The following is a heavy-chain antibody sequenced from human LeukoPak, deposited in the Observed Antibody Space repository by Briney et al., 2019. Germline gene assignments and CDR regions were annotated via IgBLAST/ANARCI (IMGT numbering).Heavy chain of an antibody. V-gene: IGHV3-7*01. J-gene: IGHJ4*02. Sequence: GSLRLSCAASGFTFNIYSMSWVRQAPGKGREWVANIKKDGSEKYYVDSVKGRFTISRDNAKNSLYLQMNSLRAEDTAVYYCARDQWYSSSDFWGQGTLVTVPS. CDR3: ARDQWYSSSDF. CDR1: GFTFNIYS. CDR2: IKKDGSEK. D-gene: IGHD6-6*01.